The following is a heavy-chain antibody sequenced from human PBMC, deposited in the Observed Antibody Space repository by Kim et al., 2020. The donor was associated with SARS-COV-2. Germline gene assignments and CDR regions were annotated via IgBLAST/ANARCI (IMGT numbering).Heavy chain of an antibody. Sequence: SVKVSCKASGGTFSSYAISWVRQAPGQGLEWMGRIIPILGIANYAQKFQGRVTITADKSTSTAYMELSSLRSEDTAVYYCARGDCSSTSCYSGYYYYMDVWGKGTTVTVSS. V-gene: IGHV1-69*04. D-gene: IGHD2-2*02. CDR2: IIPILGIA. CDR1: GGTFSSYA. CDR3: ARGDCSSTSCYSGYYYYMDV. J-gene: IGHJ6*03.